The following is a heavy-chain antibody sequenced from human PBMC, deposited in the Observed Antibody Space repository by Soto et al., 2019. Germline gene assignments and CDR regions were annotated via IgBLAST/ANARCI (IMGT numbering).Heavy chain of an antibody. D-gene: IGHD3-22*01. Sequence: SETLSLTCTVSVGSVTSDGYFLSWVRQHPGKGLEWIGYISYSWSTYYNPSLKSRVTIYVEKSKNQFSLRLSDVTAADTAVYYCARDSGYFDSSGSTSDAFDIWGQGTMVTVSS. CDR3: ARDSGYFDSSGSTSDAFDI. CDR2: ISYSWST. J-gene: IGHJ3*02. V-gene: IGHV4-31*03. CDR1: VGSVTSDGYF.